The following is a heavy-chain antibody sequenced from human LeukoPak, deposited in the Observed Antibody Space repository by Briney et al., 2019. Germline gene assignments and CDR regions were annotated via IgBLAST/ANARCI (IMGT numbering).Heavy chain of an antibody. D-gene: IGHD2-15*01. CDR3: ARTVGYCSGGSCLWFDP. CDR1: GYTFTIYG. Sequence: ASVKVSCKASGYTFTIYGISWVRHAPGQGLEWMRWSSAYNGNTNYAQKLQGRVTMTTDTSTSTAYMELRSLRSDDTAVYYCARTVGYCSGGSCLWFDPWGQGTLVTVSS. CDR2: SSAYNGNT. J-gene: IGHJ5*02. V-gene: IGHV1-18*01.